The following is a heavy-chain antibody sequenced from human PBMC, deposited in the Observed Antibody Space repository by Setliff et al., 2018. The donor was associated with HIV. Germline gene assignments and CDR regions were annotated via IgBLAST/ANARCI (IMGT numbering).Heavy chain of an antibody. CDR3: VRGHCNSDKCWYTWFDP. D-gene: IGHD2-2*01. V-gene: IGHV1-18*01. CDR2: IGSYSGYT. Sequence: ASVKVSCKASNYTLINYGVSWVRQAPGQGLEWVGWIGSYSGYTIYAQKFQDRLTMTTDTSTTTASMELRSLRSDDTAVYYCVRGHCNSDKCWYTWFDPWGQGTLVTVSS. J-gene: IGHJ5*02. CDR1: NYTLINYG.